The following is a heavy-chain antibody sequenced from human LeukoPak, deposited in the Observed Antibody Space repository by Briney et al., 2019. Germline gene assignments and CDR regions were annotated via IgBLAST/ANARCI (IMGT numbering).Heavy chain of an antibody. CDR2: IIPIFGTA. D-gene: IGHD6-13*01. Sequence: SVKVSCKASGGTFSSYAISWVRQAPGQGLEWMGGIIPIFGTANYAQKFQGRVTITADESTSTAYMEQSSLRSEDTAVYYCAREGYSSSWSYNWFDPWGQGTLVTVSS. CDR3: AREGYSSSWSYNWFDP. J-gene: IGHJ5*02. CDR1: GGTFSSYA. V-gene: IGHV1-69*01.